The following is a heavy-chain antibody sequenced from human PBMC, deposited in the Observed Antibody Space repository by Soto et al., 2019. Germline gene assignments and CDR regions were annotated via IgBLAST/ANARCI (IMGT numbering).Heavy chain of an antibody. V-gene: IGHV3-23*01. CDR3: ADTMDYGYYYYYGMDV. Sequence: GGSLRLSCAASGFTFSSYAMSWVRQAPGKGLEWVSAISGSGGSTYYADSVKGRFTISRDNSKNTLYLQMNSLRAEDTAVYYCADTMDYGYYYYYGMDVWGQGTTVTVSS. D-gene: IGHD4-17*01. J-gene: IGHJ6*02. CDR1: GFTFSSYA. CDR2: ISGSGGST.